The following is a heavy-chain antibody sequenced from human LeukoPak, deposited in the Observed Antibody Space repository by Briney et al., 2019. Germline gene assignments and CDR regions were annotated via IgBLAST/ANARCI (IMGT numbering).Heavy chain of an antibody. Sequence: SAPTLVKPTQTLTLTCTFSGFSLSTSGVGVGWIRQPPGKALEWLALIYWDDDKRYSPSLKSRLTITKDTSKNQVVLTMTNMDPVDTATYYCAPATAYNWFDPWAREPWSPSPQ. CDR1: GFSLSTSGVG. CDR3: APATAYNWFDP. D-gene: IGHD2-21*02. J-gene: IGHJ5*02. V-gene: IGHV2-5*02. CDR2: IYWDDDK.